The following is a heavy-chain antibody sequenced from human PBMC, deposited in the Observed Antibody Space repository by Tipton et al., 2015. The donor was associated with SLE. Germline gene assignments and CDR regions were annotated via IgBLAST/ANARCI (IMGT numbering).Heavy chain of an antibody. CDR2: IYYSGST. CDR3: ASAQDGYNYYYFDF. CDR1: GGSISSHY. Sequence: TLSLTCTVSGGSISSHYWSWFRQPPGKGLEWIGYIYYSGSTSYNPSLQSRVTISVDTSKNQFSLKLSSVTAADTAVYYCASAQDGYNYYYFDFWGQGTLVTVSS. J-gene: IGHJ4*02. V-gene: IGHV4-59*11. D-gene: IGHD5-24*01.